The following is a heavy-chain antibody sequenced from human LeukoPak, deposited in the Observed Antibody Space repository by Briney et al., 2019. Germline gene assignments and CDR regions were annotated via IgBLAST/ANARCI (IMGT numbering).Heavy chain of an antibody. D-gene: IGHD3-16*01. CDR2: INHDGSTT. CDR3: VRDRFYAMDV. Sequence: GGSLRLSCAASGFTFSSSWMHWVRHAPGKGLVWVSRINHDGSTTNYVDSVKGRSTISRDNAKNTLYLQMNSLRAEDTAVFYCVRDRFYAMDVWGQGTTVTVSS. J-gene: IGHJ6*02. V-gene: IGHV3-74*01. CDR1: GFTFSSSW.